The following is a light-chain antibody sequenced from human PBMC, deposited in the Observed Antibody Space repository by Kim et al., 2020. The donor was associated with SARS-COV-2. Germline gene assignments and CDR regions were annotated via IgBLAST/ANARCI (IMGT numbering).Light chain of an antibody. Sequence: PCQSLALFVSGTSGDFGSYKYVSWYHHHPGKSPKLIIYEVTKRPSGVPDRFSGSMSGNTASLTVAGLQAEDEADYYCASHGGYDYVFGTGTKVTVL. CDR2: EVT. CDR3: ASHGGYDYV. J-gene: IGLJ1*01. V-gene: IGLV2-8*01. CDR1: SGDFGSYKY.